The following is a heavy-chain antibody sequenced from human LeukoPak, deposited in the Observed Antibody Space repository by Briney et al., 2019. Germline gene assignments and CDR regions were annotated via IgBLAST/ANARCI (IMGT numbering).Heavy chain of an antibody. Sequence: ASVKVSCKASGYTFTGYYMHWVRQAPGQGLEWMGWINPNGGGTNYAQKFQGRVTMTRDTSISTAYMELSRLRSDDTAVYYCAREAPLNPGAHFDYWGQGTLVTVSS. CDR1: GYTFTGYY. CDR3: AREAPLNPGAHFDY. J-gene: IGHJ4*02. D-gene: IGHD1-26*01. V-gene: IGHV1-2*02. CDR2: INPNGGGT.